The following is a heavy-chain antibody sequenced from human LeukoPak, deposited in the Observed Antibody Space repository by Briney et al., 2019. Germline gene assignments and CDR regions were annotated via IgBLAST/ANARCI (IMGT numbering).Heavy chain of an antibody. D-gene: IGHD6-13*01. Sequence: GGSLRLSCAASGFTFSSYGMHWVRQAPGKGLEWVAFMRYDGSNRNYADSVKGRFTISKDNAKNSLYLQMNSLRAEDTAVYYCARAKRQQLVLGNWFDPWGQGTLVTVSS. J-gene: IGHJ5*02. CDR2: MRYDGSNR. CDR3: ARAKRQQLVLGNWFDP. V-gene: IGHV3-30*02. CDR1: GFTFSSYG.